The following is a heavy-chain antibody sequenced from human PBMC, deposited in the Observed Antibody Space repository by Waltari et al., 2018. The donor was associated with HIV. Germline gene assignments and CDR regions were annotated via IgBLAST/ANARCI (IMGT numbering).Heavy chain of an antibody. CDR2: VYTSGTT. Sequence: QVQLQESGPGLVKPSQTLSLTCTVSGGSISSGSYYWTWIRQPAGKGLEWIGRVYTSGTTNYNPSLKNRVTISVDTSKNRFSLKMTSVTAADTAIYYCARGLSYCGGDCQRYFDLWGRGTLVTVSS. J-gene: IGHJ2*01. CDR3: ARGLSYCGGDCQRYFDL. D-gene: IGHD2-21*02. V-gene: IGHV4-61*02. CDR1: GGSISSGSYY.